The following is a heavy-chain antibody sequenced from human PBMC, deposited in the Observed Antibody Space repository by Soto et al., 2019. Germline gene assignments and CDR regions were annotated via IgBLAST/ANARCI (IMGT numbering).Heavy chain of an antibody. Sequence: TLSLTCAVAGCSIISDGYSWSWIRQPPGKGLQWIGHIYEGGNTYYTPSLESRVAISTDKSKNQFSLRLSSVTAADTAVYYCVRRSPEDAFDISGHGTMVTVSS. V-gene: IGHV4-30-2*01. CDR2: IYEGGNT. CDR1: GCSIISDGYS. J-gene: IGHJ3*02. CDR3: VRRSPEDAFDI.